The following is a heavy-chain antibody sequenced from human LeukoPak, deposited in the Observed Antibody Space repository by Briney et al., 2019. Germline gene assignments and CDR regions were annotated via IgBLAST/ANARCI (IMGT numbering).Heavy chain of an antibody. J-gene: IGHJ5*02. D-gene: IGHD4-11*01. CDR1: GYTFTSYG. Sequence: GASVKVSCKASGYTFTSYGISWVRQAPGQGLEWMGWISAYNGNTNYAQKLQGRVTMTTDTSTSTAYMELRSLRSDDTAVYYCARERWDYSNRAWFDPWGQGTLVTVSS. CDR3: ARERWDYSNRAWFDP. CDR2: ISAYNGNT. V-gene: IGHV1-18*01.